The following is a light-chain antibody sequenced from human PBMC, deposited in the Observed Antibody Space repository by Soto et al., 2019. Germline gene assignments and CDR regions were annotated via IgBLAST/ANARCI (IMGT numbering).Light chain of an antibody. CDR2: ENN. CDR3: QSYDSSLSGYV. Sequence: QLVLTQPPSVSEAPGQRVTISCTGSSSNIGAGYEAHWYQQVPGTAPKLLIYENNNRPSGVPDRFSGSKSGTSASLAITGLQAEDEAEYYCQSYDSSLSGYVFGTGTTLTVL. V-gene: IGLV1-40*01. J-gene: IGLJ1*01. CDR1: SSNIGAGYE.